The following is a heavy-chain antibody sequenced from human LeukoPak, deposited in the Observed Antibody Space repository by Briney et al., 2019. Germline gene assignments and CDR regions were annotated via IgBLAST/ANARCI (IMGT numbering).Heavy chain of an antibody. Sequence: GESLKIPLQCSGYIFLTHWMRGARQVPGKGLEWMGVIYPGYSDTRYSPSFQGQVTISANKSISTANLQWSSLKASDTAMYYCARLHYYGSGSYSGLDYWGQGTLVTVSS. CDR3: ARLHYYGSGSYSGLDY. CDR1: GYIFLTHW. CDR2: IYPGYSDT. D-gene: IGHD3-10*01. J-gene: IGHJ4*02. V-gene: IGHV5-51*01.